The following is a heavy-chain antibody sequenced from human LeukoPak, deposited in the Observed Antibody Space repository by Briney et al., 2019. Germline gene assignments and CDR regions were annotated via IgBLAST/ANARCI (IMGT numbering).Heavy chain of an antibody. Sequence: GASVKVSCKASGGTFSSYAISWVRQAHGQGLEWMGGIIPIFGTANYAQKFQGRVTITADESTSTAYMELSSLRSEDTAVYYCARDKRTYYYDSSGYYLDYWGQGTLVTVSS. D-gene: IGHD3-22*01. J-gene: IGHJ4*02. CDR2: IIPIFGTA. CDR1: GGTFSSYA. V-gene: IGHV1-69*13. CDR3: ARDKRTYYYDSSGYYLDY.